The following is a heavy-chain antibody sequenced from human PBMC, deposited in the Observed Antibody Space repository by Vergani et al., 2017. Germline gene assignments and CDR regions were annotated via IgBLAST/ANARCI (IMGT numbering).Heavy chain of an antibody. CDR3: ARDMITLWWRNAFDI. J-gene: IGHJ3*02. V-gene: IGHV1-2*02. D-gene: IGHD2-21*01. CDR2: INPNSGGT. CDR1: GYTFTGYY. Sequence: QVQLVQSGAEVKKPGASVKVSCKASGYTFTGYYMHWVRQAPGQGLEWMGWINPNSGGTNYAQKFQGRVTMTRDTSISTAYMGLSRLRSDDTAVYYCARDMITLWWRNAFDIWGQGTMVTVSS.